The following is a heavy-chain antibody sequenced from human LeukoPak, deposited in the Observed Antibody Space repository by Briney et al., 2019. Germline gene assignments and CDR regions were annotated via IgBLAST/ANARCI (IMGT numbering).Heavy chain of an antibody. CDR1: GGSISSSDHY. V-gene: IGHV4-39*01. CDR2: IYYTGSP. Sequence: SETLSLTCTVSGGSISSSDHYCGWIRQPPGKGLEWMGSIYYTGSPYHNPSLKSRVTISVDTSKNQFSLTLSSVTAADTALYYCSVSAYRSYTPSDYWGQGTLVTVSS. CDR3: SVSAYRSYTPSDY. D-gene: IGHD3-16*02. J-gene: IGHJ4*02.